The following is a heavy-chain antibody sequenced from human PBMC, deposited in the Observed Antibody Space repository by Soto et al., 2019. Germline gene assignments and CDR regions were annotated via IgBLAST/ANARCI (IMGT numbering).Heavy chain of an antibody. CDR2: ISAYNGNT. Sequence: GASVKVSCKASGYTFTSYGISWVRQAPGQGLEWMGWISAYNGNTNYAQKLQGRVTMTTDTSTSTAYMELRSLRSDDTAVYYCARDLGHSYYYDSSGYRAWYFDYWGQGTLVTVSS. CDR3: ARDLGHSYYYDSSGYRAWYFDY. J-gene: IGHJ4*02. CDR1: GYTFTSYG. V-gene: IGHV1-18*01. D-gene: IGHD3-22*01.